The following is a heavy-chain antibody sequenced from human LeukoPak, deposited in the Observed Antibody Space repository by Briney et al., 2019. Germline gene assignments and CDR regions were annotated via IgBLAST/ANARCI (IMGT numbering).Heavy chain of an antibody. CDR2: INSDGTTT. Sequence: GGSLRLSCAASGFTFSSYWMHWVRQAPGKGLLWVSRINSDGTTTYYADSVKGRFTISRDSAKNTLYLQVNSLRAEDTPVYYCARGNYYGMDVWGQGTTVTVSS. J-gene: IGHJ6*02. V-gene: IGHV3-74*01. CDR1: GFTFSSYW. CDR3: ARGNYYGMDV.